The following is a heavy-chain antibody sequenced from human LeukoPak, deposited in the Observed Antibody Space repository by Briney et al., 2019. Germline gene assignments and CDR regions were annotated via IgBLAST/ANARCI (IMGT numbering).Heavy chain of an antibody. CDR1: GGSISSYY. CDR2: IYYSGST. CDR3: ARDLGRYCSSTSCYQDAFDP. D-gene: IGHD2-2*01. V-gene: IGHV4-59*01. Sequence: PSETLSLTCTVSGGSISSYYWSWIRQPPGKGLEWIGYIYYSGSTNYNPSLKSRVTISVDTSKNQFSLKLSSVTAADTAVYYCARDLGRYCSSTSCYQDAFDPWGQGTLVTVSS. J-gene: IGHJ5*02.